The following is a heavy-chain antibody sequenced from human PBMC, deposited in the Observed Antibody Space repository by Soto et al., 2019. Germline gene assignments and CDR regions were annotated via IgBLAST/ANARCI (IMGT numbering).Heavy chain of an antibody. V-gene: IGHV3-74*01. CDR1: GFSFRSYW. CDR3: TRANGPAAIGHFHYGMDV. J-gene: IGHJ6*02. D-gene: IGHD2-2*02. CDR2: VNSDGSGT. Sequence: EMQLVESGGGLVQPGGSLRLSCVASGFSFRSYWMHWVRQAPGKGLVWVSRVNSDGSGTSYADSVEGRLTISRDNAKNTLYLQMNSLRAEDTAVYYCTRANGPAAIGHFHYGMDVWGQGTTVTVSS.